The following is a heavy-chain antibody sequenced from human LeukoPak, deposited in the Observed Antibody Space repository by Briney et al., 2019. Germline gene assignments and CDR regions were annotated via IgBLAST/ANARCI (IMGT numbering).Heavy chain of an antibody. J-gene: IGHJ4*02. V-gene: IGHV3-30*02. CDR2: IRYDGSNK. CDR1: GFTFSSYG. D-gene: IGHD3-9*01. CDR3: AKEGYYDILTGYYDPYYFDY. Sequence: GGSLRLSCAASGFTFSSYGMHWVRQAPGKGLEWVAFIRYDGSNKYYADSVKGRFTISRDNSKNTLYLKMNSLRAEDTAVYYCAKEGYYDILTGYYDPYYFDYWGQGTLVTVSS.